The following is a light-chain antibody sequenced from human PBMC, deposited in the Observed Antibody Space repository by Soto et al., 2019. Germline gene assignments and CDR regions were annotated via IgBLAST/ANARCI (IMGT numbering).Light chain of an antibody. Sequence: EIVLTQSPGTLSFSPGTPATLSCRASQSVPTNYLAWYQQKPGQAPSLLIYGASRRATGIPDRFSGSGSGTDFTLTIRLEPEDFAVYYCQQYGGSPLTFGGGTKVDNK. CDR3: QQYGGSPLT. V-gene: IGKV3-20*01. J-gene: IGKJ4*01. CDR2: GAS. CDR1: QSVPTNY.